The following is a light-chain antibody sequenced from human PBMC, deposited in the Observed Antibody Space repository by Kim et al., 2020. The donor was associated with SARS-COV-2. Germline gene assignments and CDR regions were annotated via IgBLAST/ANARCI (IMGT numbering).Light chain of an antibody. J-gene: IGKJ2*03. CDR3: QQYNSYLYS. CDR2: KAS. V-gene: IGKV1-5*03. CDR1: QSISSW. Sequence: SASVGDRVTTTCRASQSISSWLAWYQQKPGKAPKLLIYKASSLESGVPSRFSGSGSGTKFTLTISSLQPDDFATYYCQQYNSYLYSFGQGTKLEI.